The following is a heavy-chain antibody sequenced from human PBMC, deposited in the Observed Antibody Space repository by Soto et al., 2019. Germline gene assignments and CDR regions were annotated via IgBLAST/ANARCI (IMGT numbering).Heavy chain of an antibody. D-gene: IGHD2-2*01. CDR1: GFTFSTQV. CDR3: AKISCWSTNCYVVTGAGSYFDS. J-gene: IGHJ4*02. Sequence: EVQLLESGGGLVQPGGSLRLSCAASGFTFSTQVMSWVRQAPGKGLEWVSAMSGSRGYTYYADSVKGRFTISRDNSKNTSERKMNRLGAEDPAGDYCAKISCWSTNCYVVTGAGSYFDSWGQGTLVIVSS. V-gene: IGHV3-23*01. CDR2: MSGSRGYT.